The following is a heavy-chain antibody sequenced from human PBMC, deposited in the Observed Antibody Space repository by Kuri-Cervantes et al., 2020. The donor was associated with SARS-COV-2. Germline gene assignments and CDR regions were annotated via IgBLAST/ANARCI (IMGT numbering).Heavy chain of an antibody. V-gene: IGHV1-3*01. J-gene: IGHJ3*02. D-gene: IGHD2-2*01. CDR2: INAGNGNT. Sequence: ASVKVSCKASGYTFTSYAMNWVRQAPGQRLEWMGWINAGNGNTKYSQKFQGRVTITRDTSASTAYMELSSLRSEDTAVYYCARDTPMLDAFDIWGQGTMVTVSS. CDR3: ARDTPMLDAFDI. CDR1: GYTFTSYA.